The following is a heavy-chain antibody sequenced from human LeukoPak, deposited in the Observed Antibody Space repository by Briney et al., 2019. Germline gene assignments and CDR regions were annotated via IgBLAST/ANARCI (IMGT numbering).Heavy chain of an antibody. CDR1: GFTFNNFA. J-gene: IGHJ3*02. CDR3: AKENGARAFDI. CDR2: ISGSGGIT. Sequence: GGSLRLSCAASGFTFNNFAMSWVRQAPGKGLEWVSTISGSGGITSYADSVKGRFTISRDNSKNTLYLQMSSLRAEDTAIYYCAKENGARAFDIWGQGTMVTVSS. V-gene: IGHV3-23*01. D-gene: IGHD2-8*01.